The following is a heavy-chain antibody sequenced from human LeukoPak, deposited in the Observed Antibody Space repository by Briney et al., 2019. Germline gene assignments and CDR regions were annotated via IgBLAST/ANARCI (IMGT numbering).Heavy chain of an antibody. CDR2: IKTKTDGGTT. CDR1: GFTFSNAW. Sequence: GGSLRLSCAASGFTFSNAWMAWVRQAPGKGLEWVGRIKTKTDGGTTDYAAPVKGRFTISRDDSKNTLYLQMNSLKTEDTAVYYCTTSTGIAVAGTSDYWGQGTLVTVSS. V-gene: IGHV3-15*01. CDR3: TTSTGIAVAGTSDY. D-gene: IGHD6-19*01. J-gene: IGHJ4*02.